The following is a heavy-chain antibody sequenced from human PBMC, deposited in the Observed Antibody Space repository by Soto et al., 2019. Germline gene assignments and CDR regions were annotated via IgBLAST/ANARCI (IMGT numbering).Heavy chain of an antibody. D-gene: IGHD3-16*01. CDR2: INGGGAV. CDR3: VGGGLSYFDY. Sequence: EAQVVESGGGSVQPGGSLRLSCAASGFPFSNFEMNWVRQAPGKGLEWLSYINGGGAVYYAESVKGRFTISRDNAKNSLYLQMSSLRAEDTAVYFCVGGGLSYFDYWGQGALVTVSS. CDR1: GFPFSNFE. V-gene: IGHV3-48*03. J-gene: IGHJ4*02.